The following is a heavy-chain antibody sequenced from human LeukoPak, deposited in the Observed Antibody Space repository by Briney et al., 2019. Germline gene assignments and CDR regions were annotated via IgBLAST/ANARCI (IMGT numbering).Heavy chain of an antibody. V-gene: IGHV1-24*01. D-gene: IGHD3-3*01. Sequence: GASVKVSCKVSGPGYTLNELSIHWVRQAPGKGLEWMGGFDAEDGETIYSQNFQGRVTMTEDTSTDTAYMELSSLRSEDTAVYYCASSRGYYMWRYFDYWGQGTLVTVSS. CDR3: ASSRGYYMWRYFDY. J-gene: IGHJ4*02. CDR1: GPGYTLNELS. CDR2: FDAEDGET.